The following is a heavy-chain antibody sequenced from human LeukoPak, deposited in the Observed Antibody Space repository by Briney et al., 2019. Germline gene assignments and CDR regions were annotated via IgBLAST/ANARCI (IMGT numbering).Heavy chain of an antibody. CDR1: GGTFSSDT. D-gene: IGHD1-20*01. Sequence: SVKVSCKASGGTFSSDTISWVRQAPGQGLEWMGRIIPIFGTANYAQKFQGRVTITTDESTSTAYMELSSLRSEDTAVYYCASIITGIEGGAYWGQGTLVTVSS. CDR2: IIPIFGTA. CDR3: ASIITGIEGGAY. V-gene: IGHV1-69*05. J-gene: IGHJ4*02.